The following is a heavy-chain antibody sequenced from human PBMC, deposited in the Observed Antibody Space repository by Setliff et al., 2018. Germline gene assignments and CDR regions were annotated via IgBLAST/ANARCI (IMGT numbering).Heavy chain of an antibody. Sequence: SETLSLTCAVYGESFSGHYWSWIRQPPGKGLEWIGEINHSGSTNYNPSLKSRVTIPVDTSKNQFSLKLSSVAAADTAVYYCARGFDVCGGGACYTDGPYYFD. CDR2: INHSGST. D-gene: IGHD2-21*02. CDR3: ARGFDVCGGGACYTDGPYYFD. CDR1: GESFSGHY. J-gene: IGHJ4*01. V-gene: IGHV4-34*01.